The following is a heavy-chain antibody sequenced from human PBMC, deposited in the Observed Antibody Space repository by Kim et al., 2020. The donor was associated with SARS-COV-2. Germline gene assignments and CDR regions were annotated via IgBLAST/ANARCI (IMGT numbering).Heavy chain of an antibody. CDR3: ARPPPRYCSSGSCYFDL. D-gene: IGHD2-15*01. J-gene: IGHJ4*01. CDR1: GFTLSSQW. CDR2: IHSDGGST. V-gene: IGHV3-74*01. Sequence: GGSLRLSCAASGFTLSSQWMHWVRQAPGKGLVWVSRIHSDGGSTSYADSVKGRFTISRDDSKNTLYLEINSLRVDDTAVYYCARPPPRYCSSGSCYFDLWGQGTLVTVSS.